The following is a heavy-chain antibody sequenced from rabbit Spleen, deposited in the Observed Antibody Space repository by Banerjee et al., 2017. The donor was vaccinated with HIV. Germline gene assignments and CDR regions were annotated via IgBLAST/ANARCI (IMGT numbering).Heavy chain of an antibody. CDR2: IDLLFGTT. CDR1: GFSFSSSYD. V-gene: IGHV1S7*01. CDR3: ARDGGAGSYFNL. Sequence: QLVESGGGLVKPGASLTLTCTASGFSFSSSYDMCWVRQAPGKGLEWIGYIDLLFGTTYYANWVNGRFTISSHNAQNTLYLQLHSLTAADTATYFCARDGGAGSYFNLWGPGTLVTVS. D-gene: IGHD5-1*01. J-gene: IGHJ4*01.